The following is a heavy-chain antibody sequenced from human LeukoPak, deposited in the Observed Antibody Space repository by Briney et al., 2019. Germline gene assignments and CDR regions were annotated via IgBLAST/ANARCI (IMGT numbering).Heavy chain of an antibody. D-gene: IGHD5-18*01. CDR1: GYSISSGYY. CDR2: IYHSGST. J-gene: IGHJ4*02. CDR3: ARGPDTAKQGY. Sequence: SETLSLTCTVSGYSISSGYYWGWIRQPPGKGLEWIGSIYHSGSTTYNPAFQGRVTMSVDTSKDQFSLRLNSVTAADTAVYYCARGPDTAKQGYWGQGTLVTVSS. V-gene: IGHV4-38-2*02.